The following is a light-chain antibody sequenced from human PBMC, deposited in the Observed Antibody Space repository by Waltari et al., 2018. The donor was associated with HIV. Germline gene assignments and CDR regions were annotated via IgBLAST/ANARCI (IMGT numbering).Light chain of an antibody. J-gene: IGKJ4*02. V-gene: IGKV2-24*01. CDR3: MQATQFPRT. Sequence: VLTQTPLSSSVTLGQPASISCRSSENLEHSDGNIYLSWLHQRPGQPPRLLLSKVYKPFSGVPDRFSGSGAGTDFTLKISTVEPEDVGVYYCMQATQFPRTFGPGTTVEI. CDR1: ENLEHSDGNIY. CDR2: KVY.